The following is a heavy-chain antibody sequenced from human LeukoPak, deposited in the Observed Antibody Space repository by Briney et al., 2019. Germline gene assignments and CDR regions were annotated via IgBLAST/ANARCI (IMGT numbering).Heavy chain of an antibody. CDR3: ASCDILTGYHNWFDP. J-gene: IGHJ5*02. D-gene: IGHD3-9*01. Sequence: PSETLSLTCAVYGGSFSGYYWGWIRQPPGKGLEWIGSIYYSGSTYYNPSLKSRVTISVDTSKNQFSLKLSSVTAADTAVYYCASCDILTGYHNWFDPWGQGTLVTVSS. CDR2: IYYSGST. CDR1: GGSFSGYY. V-gene: IGHV4-39*01.